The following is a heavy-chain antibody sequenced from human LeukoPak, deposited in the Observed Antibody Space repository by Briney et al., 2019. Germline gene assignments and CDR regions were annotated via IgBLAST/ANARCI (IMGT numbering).Heavy chain of an antibody. D-gene: IGHD2-2*03. Sequence: SETLSLTCAVYGGSFSGYYWSWIRQPPGKGMEWIGEINHSGSTNYNPSLKSRVTISVDTSKNQFSLKLSSVTAADTAVYYCARVLDSEHFDYWGQGTLVTVSS. CDR2: INHSGST. J-gene: IGHJ4*02. CDR1: GGSFSGYY. CDR3: ARVLDSEHFDY. V-gene: IGHV4-34*01.